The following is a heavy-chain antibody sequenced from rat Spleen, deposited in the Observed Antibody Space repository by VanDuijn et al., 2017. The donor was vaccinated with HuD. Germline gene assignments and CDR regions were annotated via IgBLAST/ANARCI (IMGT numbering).Heavy chain of an antibody. CDR1: GSSITSGYR. V-gene: IGHV3-3*01. CDR2: INSAGST. Sequence: EVQLQESGPGLVKPSQSLSLTCSVTGSSITSGYRWNWFRKFPGNKLDWMGYINSAGSTNYTPSLKSRFSITSVTSKNQLFLQVNSITTEDTATYYGARSHYYTGEGYFDYWGQGVMVTVSS. J-gene: IGHJ2*01. CDR3: ARSHYYTGEGYFDY. D-gene: IGHD1-1*01.